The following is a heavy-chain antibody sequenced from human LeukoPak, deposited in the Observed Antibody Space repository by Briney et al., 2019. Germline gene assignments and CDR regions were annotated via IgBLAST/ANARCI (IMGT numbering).Heavy chain of an antibody. J-gene: IGHJ4*02. CDR2: IGVGGDT. Sequence: PGGSLRLSCVASGFNFSNNDMHWVRQTTERGLEWVSAIGVGGDTYYADPVKGRFTISRENGKNSVYLQMNSLRAGDTALYFCAKAFDYNGLRGEGGSFDCWGQGALVTVSS. V-gene: IGHV3-13*01. CDR3: AKAFDYNGLRGEGGSFDC. CDR1: GFNFSNND. D-gene: IGHD4-11*01.